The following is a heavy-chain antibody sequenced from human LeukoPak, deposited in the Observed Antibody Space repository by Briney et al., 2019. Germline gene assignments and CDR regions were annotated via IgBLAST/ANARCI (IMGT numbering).Heavy chain of an antibody. CDR2: MNPNSGNT. V-gene: IGHV1-8*02. CDR3: ARILGEWLVEGGDY. CDR1: GYTFTSYD. Sequence: ASVKVSCKASGYTFTSYDINWVRQATGQGLEWMGWMNPNSGNTGYAQKFQGRVTMTRDTSISTAYMELSSLRSEDTAVYYCARILGEWLVEGGDYWGQGTLVTVSS. D-gene: IGHD6-19*01. J-gene: IGHJ4*02.